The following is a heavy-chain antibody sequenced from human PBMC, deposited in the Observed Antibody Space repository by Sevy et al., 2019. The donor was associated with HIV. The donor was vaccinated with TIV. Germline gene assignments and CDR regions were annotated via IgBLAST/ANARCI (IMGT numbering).Heavy chain of an antibody. CDR3: ARVTWNDRTFDC. D-gene: IGHD1-1*01. CDR2: IGTAGNT. J-gene: IGHJ4*02. V-gene: IGHV3-13*01. CDR1: GFTLSNYD. Sequence: GGSLRLSCAASGFTLSNYDMHWVRHSTGKGLEWVSAIGTAGNTFYADSVRGRYTIFREDSKSSLYLQMNSLRAGDTAVYYCARVTWNDRTFDCWGQGTLVTVSS.